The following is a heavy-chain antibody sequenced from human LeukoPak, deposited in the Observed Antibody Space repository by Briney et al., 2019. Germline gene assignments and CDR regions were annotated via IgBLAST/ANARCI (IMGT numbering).Heavy chain of an antibody. Sequence: PGGSLRLSCVASGFTLNNYSMNWVRQAPGKGLEWVSSISSSSTYIYHADSVKGRFTISRDNAKNSLYLQMNSLRAEDTAVYYCARDSGIYRTIDYWGQGTLVTVSS. D-gene: IGHD1-26*01. J-gene: IGHJ4*02. CDR1: GFTLNNYS. V-gene: IGHV3-21*01. CDR2: ISSSSTYI. CDR3: ARDSGIYRTIDY.